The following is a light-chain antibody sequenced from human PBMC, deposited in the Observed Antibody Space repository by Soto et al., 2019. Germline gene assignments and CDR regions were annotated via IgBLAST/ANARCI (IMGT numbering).Light chain of an antibody. CDR3: EDLNSFPLT. V-gene: IGKV1-9*01. CDR2: LAS. CDR1: QGIRNY. J-gene: IGKJ4*01. Sequence: IPLTQSPSSLSASVGDRVTITCRASQGIRNYLAWYQQKPGKAPNLLIYLASTLQGGVPSRFSGSGSGTDFSLASSSLQPEDVATYYCEDLNSFPLTFGGGTKV.